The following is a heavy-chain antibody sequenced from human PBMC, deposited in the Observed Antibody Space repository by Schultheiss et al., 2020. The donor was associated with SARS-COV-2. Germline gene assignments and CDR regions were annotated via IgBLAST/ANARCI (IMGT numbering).Heavy chain of an antibody. CDR3: AKDWSDYGDYGWFDP. V-gene: IGHV3-21*04. Sequence: GESLKISCAVSGFTFNHYTMNWVRQSPGAGLEWVSSISSSSSYIYYADSVKGRFTISRDNSKNTLYLQMNSLRAEDTAVYYCAKDWSDYGDYGWFDPWGPGTLVTVSS. CDR2: ISSSSSYI. CDR1: GFTFNHYT. J-gene: IGHJ5*02. D-gene: IGHD4-17*01.